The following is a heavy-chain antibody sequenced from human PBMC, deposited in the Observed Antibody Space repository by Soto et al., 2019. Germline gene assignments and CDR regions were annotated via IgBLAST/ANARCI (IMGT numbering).Heavy chain of an antibody. J-gene: IGHJ4*02. CDR3: AKSQSPMVRGVIEAFDY. D-gene: IGHD3-10*01. CDR2: INWNGGTT. Sequence: EVQLVESGGGVVRPGGSLRLSCVASGFTFDDYDMSWVRQVPGKGLEWVSGINWNGGTTHYADSLKGRFTISRDNAWNSLYLQMNSLRVVDTALYYCAKSQSPMVRGVIEAFDYWGQGTLVTVSS. CDR1: GFTFDDYD. V-gene: IGHV3-20*04.